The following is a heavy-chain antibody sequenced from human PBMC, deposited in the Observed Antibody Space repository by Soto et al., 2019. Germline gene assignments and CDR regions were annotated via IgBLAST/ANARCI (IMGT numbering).Heavy chain of an antibody. CDR2: ISSSSSYI. D-gene: IGHD4-17*01. CDR3: ARDGSDYGDYAGPWGNWFDP. CDR1: GFTFSSYS. J-gene: IGHJ5*02. Sequence: PGGSLRLSCAASGFTFSSYSMNWVRQAPGKGLEWVSSISSSSSYIYYADSVKGRFTISRDNAKNSLYLQMNSLRAEDTAVYYCARDGSDYGDYAGPWGNWFDPWGQGTLVTVSS. V-gene: IGHV3-21*01.